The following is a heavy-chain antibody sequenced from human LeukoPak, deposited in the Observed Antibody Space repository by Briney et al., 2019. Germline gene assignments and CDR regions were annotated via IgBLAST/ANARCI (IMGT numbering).Heavy chain of an antibody. CDR1: GYTFTSYG. CDR3: ARARGGYSSWVDHAFDI. D-gene: IGHD6-6*01. Sequence: ASVKVSCKASGYTFTSYGISWVRQAPGQGLEWMGWISAYNGNTNYAQKLQGRVTVTTDTSTSTAYMELRSLRSDDTAVYYCARARGGYSSWVDHAFDIWGQGTMVTVSS. V-gene: IGHV1-18*01. J-gene: IGHJ3*02. CDR2: ISAYNGNT.